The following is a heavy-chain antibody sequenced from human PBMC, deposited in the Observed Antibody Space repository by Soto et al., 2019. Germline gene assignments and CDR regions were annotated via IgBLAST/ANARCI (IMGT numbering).Heavy chain of an antibody. CDR2: IKSKTDGGTT. D-gene: IGHD1-7*01. J-gene: IGHJ6*02. V-gene: IGHV3-15*01. CDR1: GFTFSNAW. Sequence: EVQLVESGGGLVKPGGSLRLSCAASGFTFSNAWMSWVRQAPGKGLEWVGRIKSKTDGGTTDYAAPVKGRFTISRDDSKNTLYLQMNSLTTDDTAVYYCTTVSQELDYYYYGMDVWGQGTTVTVSS. CDR3: TTVSQELDYYYYGMDV.